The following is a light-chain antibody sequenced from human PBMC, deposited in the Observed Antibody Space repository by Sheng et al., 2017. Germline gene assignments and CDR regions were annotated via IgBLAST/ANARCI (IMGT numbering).Light chain of an antibody. Sequence: EIVMTQSPATLSVSPGERATLSCRASQSVRSDLAWYQQKPGQAPRLLIYGASTRATDAPARFSGSGSGTEFTLTISSLQSEDFAVYYCHQYNNWPPLTFGGGTKVEIK. CDR1: QSVRSD. CDR2: GAS. V-gene: IGKV3-15*01. J-gene: IGKJ4*01. CDR3: HQYNNWPPLT.